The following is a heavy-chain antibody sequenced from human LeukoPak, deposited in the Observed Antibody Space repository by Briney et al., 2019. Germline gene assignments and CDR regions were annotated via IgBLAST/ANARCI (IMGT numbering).Heavy chain of an antibody. CDR2: ILSISSYI. J-gene: IGHJ4*02. D-gene: IGHD2-2*01. Sequence: PGGSMTPSCAPSAFTFTRYSINWVRQLPGEVLEWVSSILSISSYIYYADSVKGRFTISRDNAKNSLYLEMNSLRAEDTAVYYCAREQVVVVPAALDYWGQGTLVTVSS. CDR1: AFTFTRYS. V-gene: IGHV3-21*01. CDR3: AREQVVVVPAALDY.